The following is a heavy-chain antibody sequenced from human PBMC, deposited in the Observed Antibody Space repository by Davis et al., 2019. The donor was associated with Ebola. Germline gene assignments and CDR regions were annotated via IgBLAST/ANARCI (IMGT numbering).Heavy chain of an antibody. V-gene: IGHV3-21*01. CDR1: GFTFSSYS. CDR2: ISSSSYI. Sequence: GESLKISCAASGFTFSSYSMNWVRQAPGKGLEWVSCISSSSYIYYAASVKGRFTISRDSSRDTLYLEMNGLRIEDTGVYYCARWGLRYGDGVFSYYYMDVWGKGTTVTVSS. J-gene: IGHJ6*03. D-gene: IGHD4-17*01. CDR3: ARWGLRYGDGVFSYYYMDV.